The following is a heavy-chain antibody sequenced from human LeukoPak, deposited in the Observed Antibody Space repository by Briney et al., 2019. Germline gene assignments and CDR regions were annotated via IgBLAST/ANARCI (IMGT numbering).Heavy chain of an antibody. J-gene: IGHJ6*02. CDR2: IKQDGSEK. CDR1: GFTFSSYW. Sequence: GGSLRLSCAASGFTFSSYWMSWVRQAPGKGLEWVANIKQDGSEKYYVDSVKGRFTISRDNSKNTLYLQMNSLRAEDTAVYYCARDHPPGGGYDFWSGYYGLNYYYGMDVWGQGTTVTVSS. V-gene: IGHV3-7*01. D-gene: IGHD3-3*01. CDR3: ARDHPPGGGYDFWSGYYGLNYYYGMDV.